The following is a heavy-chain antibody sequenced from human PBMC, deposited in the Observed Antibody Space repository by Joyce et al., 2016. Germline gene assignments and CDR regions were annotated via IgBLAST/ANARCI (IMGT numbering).Heavy chain of an antibody. CDR3: TEGGDY. Sequence: VQLVESGGGVVQPGRSLRLSSTASGFPFSGYAMHWVRQVPGKGLEWVARISYDGSDKSYSDAVKGRFTISRDNSKNTLYLEMNGLRPEDTAVYYGTEGGDYWGQGTLVLVSS. D-gene: IGHD1-26*01. CDR2: ISYDGSDK. V-gene: IGHV3-30*04. CDR1: GFPFSGYA. J-gene: IGHJ4*02.